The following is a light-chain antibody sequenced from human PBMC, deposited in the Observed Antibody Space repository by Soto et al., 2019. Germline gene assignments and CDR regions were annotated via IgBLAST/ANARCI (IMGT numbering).Light chain of an antibody. CDR2: DTS. V-gene: IGKV3-15*01. CDR1: QSVSSN. J-gene: IGKJ5*01. Sequence: RQIALLYWRASQSVSSNLAWYQQKPGQAPRLLIYDTSTRATGIPARFSGSVSGTEFTLTISSLQSEDFAVYYCQQYNNWPLTFGQGTRLEI. CDR3: QQYNNWPLT.